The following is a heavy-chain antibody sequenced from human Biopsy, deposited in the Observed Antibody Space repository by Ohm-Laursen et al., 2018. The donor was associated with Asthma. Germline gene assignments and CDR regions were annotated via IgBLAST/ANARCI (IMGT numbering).Heavy chain of an antibody. V-gene: IGHV1-69*01. CDR2: LIPVLGTP. J-gene: IGHJ6*02. Sequence: SSVKVSCKSSGDSFSNYAISWVRQAPGQGLEWMGGLIPVLGTPDHAQMLEGRVTITADESTSSAYMELSSLRSEDSAVYYCAREVSTVDYGYYYFAMDVWGQGTTVTVSS. CDR3: AREVSTVDYGYYYFAMDV. CDR1: GDSFSNYA. D-gene: IGHD4-17*01.